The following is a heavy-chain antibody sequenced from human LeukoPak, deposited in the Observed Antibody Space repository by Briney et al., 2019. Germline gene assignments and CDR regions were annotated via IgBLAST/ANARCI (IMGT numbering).Heavy chain of an antibody. Sequence: SETLSLTCTVSGGSISSYYWSWIRQPPGKGLEWIGYIYYSGSTNYNPSLKSRVTISVDTSKNQFSLKLSSVTAADTAVYYCAREGDGSGSYYPFYFDYWGQGTLVTVSS. V-gene: IGHV4-59*01. J-gene: IGHJ4*02. D-gene: IGHD3-10*01. CDR2: IYYSGST. CDR3: AREGDGSGSYYPFYFDY. CDR1: GGSISSYY.